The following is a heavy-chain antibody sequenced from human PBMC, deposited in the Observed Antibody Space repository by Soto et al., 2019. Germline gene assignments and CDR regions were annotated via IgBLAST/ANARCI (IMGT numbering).Heavy chain of an antibody. V-gene: IGHV4-34*01. CDR2: INHSGST. CDR3: ARGLSGYYGSGSYYKPLSSAYYFDY. D-gene: IGHD3-10*01. CDR1: GGSFSGYY. Sequence: QVQLQQWGAGLLKPSETLSLTCAVYGGSFSGYYWSWIRQPPGKGLEWIGEINHSGSTNYNPSLKSRVTISVHTSKNQFSLKLSSVTAADTAVYYCARGLSGYYGSGSYYKPLSSAYYFDYWGQGTLVTVSS. J-gene: IGHJ4*02.